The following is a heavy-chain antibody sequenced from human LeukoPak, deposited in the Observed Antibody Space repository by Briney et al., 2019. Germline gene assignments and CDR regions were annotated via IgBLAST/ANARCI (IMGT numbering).Heavy chain of an antibody. CDR1: GFTFSSYG. Sequence: PGGSLRLSCAASGFTFSSYGMHWVRQAPGKGLEWVAFIRYDGSNKYYAESVKGRFTISRDNSKNTLYLQMSSLTTEDTAVYYCAKPGNIGSGSHPARLYNFDYWGQGTLVTVSS. CDR2: IRYDGSNK. V-gene: IGHV3-30*02. D-gene: IGHD3-10*01. J-gene: IGHJ4*02. CDR3: AKPGNIGSGSHPARLYNFDY.